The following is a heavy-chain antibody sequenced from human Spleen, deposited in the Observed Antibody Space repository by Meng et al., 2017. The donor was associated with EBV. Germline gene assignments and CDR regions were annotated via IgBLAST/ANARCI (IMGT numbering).Heavy chain of an antibody. V-gene: IGHV3-21*01. CDR3: ARAVAPYSSIDF. D-gene: IGHD4-11*01. J-gene: IGHJ4*02. Sequence: EVQLVESGGGLVKPGGSLRLSCAASGISFSSYSMIWVRQAPGKGLEWVSFISSTSSYLYYADSVKGRFTISRDNAQNSLYLQMNSLRAEDTAVYYCARAVAPYSSIDFWGQGTLGTVAS. CDR1: GISFSSYS. CDR2: ISSTSSYL.